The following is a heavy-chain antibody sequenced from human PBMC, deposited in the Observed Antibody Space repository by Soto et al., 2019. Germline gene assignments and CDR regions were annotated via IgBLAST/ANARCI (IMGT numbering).Heavy chain of an antibody. J-gene: IGHJ4*02. CDR3: ARHPTVTEYYFDY. Sequence: PSETLSLTCTVSGGFISSYYWSWIRKPPGKGLEWIGYIYYSGSTNYNPSLKSRVTISVDTSKNQFSLKLSSVTAADTAVYYCARHPTVTEYYFDYWGQGTLVTVSS. CDR2: IYYSGST. V-gene: IGHV4-59*08. CDR1: GGFISSYY. D-gene: IGHD4-17*01.